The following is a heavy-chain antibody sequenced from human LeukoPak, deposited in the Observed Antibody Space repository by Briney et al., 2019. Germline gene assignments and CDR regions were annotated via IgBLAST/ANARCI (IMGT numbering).Heavy chain of an antibody. Sequence: GGSLRLSCTASGFTFGDYAMSWVRQAPGKGLEWVGFIRSKAYGGTTEYAAFVKGRFTISRDDSKSIAYLQMNSLKTEDTAVYYCTRAITMVRGVRWFDPWGQGTLVTVSS. D-gene: IGHD3-10*01. CDR1: GFTFGDYA. CDR3: TRAITMVRGVRWFDP. V-gene: IGHV3-49*04. CDR2: IRSKAYGGTT. J-gene: IGHJ5*02.